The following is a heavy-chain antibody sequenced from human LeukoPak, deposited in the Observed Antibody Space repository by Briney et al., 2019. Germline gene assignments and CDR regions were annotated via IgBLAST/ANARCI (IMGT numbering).Heavy chain of an antibody. CDR2: IYYSGST. Sequence: SETLSLTCTVSGGSISSYYWSWIRQPPGKGLEWIGYIYYSGSTNYNPSLRSRVAISVDTSKNQFSLKLSSVTAADTAVYYCAGHDSSGTYFQHWGQGTLVTVSS. D-gene: IGHD3-22*01. J-gene: IGHJ1*01. CDR1: GGSISSYY. CDR3: AGHDSSGTYFQH. V-gene: IGHV4-59*01.